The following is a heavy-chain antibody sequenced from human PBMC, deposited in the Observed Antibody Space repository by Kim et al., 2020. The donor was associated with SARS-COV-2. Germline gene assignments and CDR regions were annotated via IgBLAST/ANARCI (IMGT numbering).Heavy chain of an antibody. V-gene: IGHV4-34*01. CDR1: GGSFSGYY. Sequence: SETLSLTCAVYGGSFSGYYWSWIRQPPGKGLEWIGEINHSGSTNYNPSLKSRVTISVDTSKNQFSLKLSSVTAADTAVYYCARGLANGYSGYDAQKTPTYYFDYWGQGTLVTVSS. D-gene: IGHD5-12*01. CDR3: ARGLANGYSGYDAQKTPTYYFDY. J-gene: IGHJ4*02. CDR2: INHSGST.